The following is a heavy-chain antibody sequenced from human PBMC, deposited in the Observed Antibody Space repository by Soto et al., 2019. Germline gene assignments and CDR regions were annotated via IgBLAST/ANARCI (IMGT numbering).Heavy chain of an antibody. D-gene: IGHD4-4*01. CDR1: GYTFTSYG. J-gene: IGHJ5*02. CDR2: ISAYNGNT. Sequence: ASVKVSCKASGYTFTSYGISWVRQAPGQGLEWMGWISAYNGNTNYAQKLQGRVTMTTDTSTSTAYMELRSLRSDDTAVYYCARDRYSNYVQDWFDPWGQGTLVTVSS. CDR3: ARDRYSNYVQDWFDP. V-gene: IGHV1-18*01.